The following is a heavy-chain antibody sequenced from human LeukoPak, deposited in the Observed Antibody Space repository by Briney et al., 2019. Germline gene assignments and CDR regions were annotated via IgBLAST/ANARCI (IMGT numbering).Heavy chain of an antibody. J-gene: IGHJ4*02. CDR1: GFTFSDYD. Sequence: PGGSLRLSCSASGFTFSDYDMNWVRQAPGRGLEWVSSISGLSTHIYYGDSVKGRFSISRDNAKNSVYLQMNSLGVADTAIYYCGRAFPPLRTSSAGDLWGQGILVTVSS. V-gene: IGHV3-69-1*02. CDR2: ISGLSTHI. CDR3: GRAFPPLRTSSAGDL. D-gene: IGHD3-16*01.